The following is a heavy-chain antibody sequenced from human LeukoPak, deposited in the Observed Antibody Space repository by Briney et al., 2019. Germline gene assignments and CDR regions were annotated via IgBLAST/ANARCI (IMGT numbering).Heavy chain of an antibody. V-gene: IGHV3-23*01. CDR3: ARAFYYDSGSYYGHFDY. J-gene: IGHJ4*02. CDR1: GFTVSNNY. CDR2: ISGSGDAT. Sequence: GGSLRLSCAASGFTVSNNYMSWVRQARGKGLEWVSTISGSGDATYYADSVKGRFTISRDNSKSTLYLQMNSLRAEDTALYYCARAFYYDSGSYYGHFDYWGRGTLVTVSS. D-gene: IGHD3-10*01.